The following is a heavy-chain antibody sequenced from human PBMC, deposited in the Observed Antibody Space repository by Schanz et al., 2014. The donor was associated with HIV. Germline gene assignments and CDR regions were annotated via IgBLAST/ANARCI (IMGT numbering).Heavy chain of an antibody. D-gene: IGHD6-19*01. V-gene: IGHV3-21*04. J-gene: IGHJ6*02. CDR2: INEGGDFR. Sequence: EVQLVESGGGLVKPGGSLRLSCAASGFTFSTYSMNWVRQAPGKALEWVSSINEGGDFRYYADSARGRFTISRDNAKNSLYLQMNSLRAEDTALYYCAKDNGWPLASYYGMDVWGQGTTVTVSS. CDR1: GFTFSTYS. CDR3: AKDNGWPLASYYGMDV.